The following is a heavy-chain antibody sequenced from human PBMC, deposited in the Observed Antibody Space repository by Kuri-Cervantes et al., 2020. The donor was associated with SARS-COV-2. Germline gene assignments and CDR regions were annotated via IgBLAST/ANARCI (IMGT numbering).Heavy chain of an antibody. CDR1: GFTFSGSA. J-gene: IGHJ1*01. CDR3: TTNAYYDSSGYYYGYFQH. Sequence: GESLKISCAASGFTFSGSAMHWVRQASGKGLEWVGRIRSKANSYATAYAASVKGRFTISRDDSKNTLYLQMNSLKTEDTAVYYCTTNAYYDSSGYYYGYFQHWGQGALVTVSS. CDR2: IRSKANSYAT. V-gene: IGHV3-73*01. D-gene: IGHD3-22*01.